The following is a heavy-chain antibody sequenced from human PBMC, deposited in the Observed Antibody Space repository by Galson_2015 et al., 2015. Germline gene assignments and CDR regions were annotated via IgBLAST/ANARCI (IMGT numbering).Heavy chain of an antibody. J-gene: IGHJ2*01. CDR2: VKQDGSEE. V-gene: IGHV3-7*03. Sequence: SLRLSCAASGFTFSNYWMAWVRQAPGKRLEWVANVKQDGSEEHYVDSVKGRFVISSDNAKNSVYLQLNNLRAEDTAVYYCTRGAPQYWYFDLWGRGTLVTVSS. CDR1: GFTFSNYW. CDR3: TRGAPQYWYFDL.